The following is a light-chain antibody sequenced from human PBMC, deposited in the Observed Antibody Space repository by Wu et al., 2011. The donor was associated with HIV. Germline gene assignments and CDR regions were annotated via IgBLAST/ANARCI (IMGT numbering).Light chain of an antibody. CDR1: QDIGND. J-gene: IGKJ1*01. CDR3: QKYNTAPWT. Sequence: SASVGDRVTITCRASQDIGNDLGWYQQKPGKAPKLLIYAASTLQSGVPSRFSGSGSGTDFTLTISSLQPEDVATYYCQKYNTAPWTFGQGTKVEMK. V-gene: IGKV1-6*01. CDR2: AAS.